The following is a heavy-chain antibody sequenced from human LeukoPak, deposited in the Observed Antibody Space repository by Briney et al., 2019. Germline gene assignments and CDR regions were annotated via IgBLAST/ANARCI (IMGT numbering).Heavy chain of an antibody. CDR3: ANSYSSSSILDWFDP. CDR1: GFTFSSYT. J-gene: IGHJ5*02. CDR2: ITTSDGNT. V-gene: IGHV3-23*01. Sequence: PGGSLRLSCAASGFTFSSYTMSWVRQAPGKGLEWVSTITTSDGNTYYADSVKGRFTISRDNSKNTLYLQMNSLRAEDTAVYYCANSYSSSSILDWFDPWGQGTLVTVSS. D-gene: IGHD6-13*01.